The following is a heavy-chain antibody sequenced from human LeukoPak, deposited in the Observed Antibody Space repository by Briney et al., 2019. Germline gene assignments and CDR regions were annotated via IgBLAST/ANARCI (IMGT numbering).Heavy chain of an antibody. CDR1: GFTFSSYS. V-gene: IGHV3-21*01. J-gene: IGHJ4*02. D-gene: IGHD3-22*01. CDR2: ISSSSSYK. Sequence: GGSLRLSCAASGFTFSSYSMNWVRQAPGKGLEWVSFISSSSSYKYYADSLKGRFTISRDNAKNSLYLQMKSLRAEDTAVYYCARDSHSYDNSGFYPLVDYWGQGTLVTVSS. CDR3: ARDSHSYDNSGFYPLVDY.